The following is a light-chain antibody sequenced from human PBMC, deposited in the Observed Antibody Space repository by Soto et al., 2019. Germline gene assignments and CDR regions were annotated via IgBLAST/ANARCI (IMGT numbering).Light chain of an antibody. J-gene: IGKJ5*01. CDR2: GAS. Sequence: EIVLTQSPGTLSLSPGETATLSCRASQSVSRRLAWYQQRPGQSPRLLISGASMRASGVPVRFIGSGPGTDFTLTITRLEPADFAVYYCQQYGGSPITFGLGTRLEIK. CDR1: QSVSRR. CDR3: QQYGGSPIT. V-gene: IGKV3-20*01.